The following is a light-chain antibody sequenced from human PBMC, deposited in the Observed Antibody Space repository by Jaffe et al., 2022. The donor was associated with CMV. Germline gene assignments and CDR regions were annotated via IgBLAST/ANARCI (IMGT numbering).Light chain of an antibody. CDR2: ASS. CDR3: QQASSFPFT. J-gene: IGKJ3*01. Sequence: DIQMTQSPSSVSASVGDRVTITCRASQGIAGWLAWYQQKPGTAPKLLIYASSSLQSGVPSRFSGSASGPEFTLTISNLQPEDFATYYCQQASSFPFTFGPGTTVDL. V-gene: IGKV1-12*01. CDR1: QGIAGW.